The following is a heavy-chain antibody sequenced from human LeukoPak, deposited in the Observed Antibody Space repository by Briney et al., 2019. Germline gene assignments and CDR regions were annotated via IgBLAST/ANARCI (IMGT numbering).Heavy chain of an antibody. J-gene: IGHJ4*02. CDR1: EFAFSNFY. V-gene: IGHV3-11*01. D-gene: IGHD3-16*02. Sequence: PGGSLRLSCTASEFAFSNFYMSWIRQAPGKGLEWVAYIDGRSTAILYADSVRGRFTISRDNSKNSLYLEMNSLTAEDTAVYHCARDYRPYYFDYWGQGALVTVSS. CDR3: ARDYRPYYFDY. CDR2: IDGRSTAI.